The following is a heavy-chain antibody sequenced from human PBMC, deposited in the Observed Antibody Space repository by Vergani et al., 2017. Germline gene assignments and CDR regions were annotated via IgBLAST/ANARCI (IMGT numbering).Heavy chain of an antibody. J-gene: IGHJ3*02. CDR3: VRDQVTMLRGCDALDI. D-gene: IGHD3-10*01. V-gene: IGHV3-49*03. Sequence: EVQLVESGGDLVQPGRSLRLSCTASGFTFGYYAMDWFRQAPGQGLEWVGGIRSKAYGQATIYAASVKGRFTISRDDSKSIAYLQMNNLQTEDTAMYYCVRDQVTMLRGCDALDIWGQGTMVTVSS. CDR1: GFTFGYYA. CDR2: IRSKAYGQAT.